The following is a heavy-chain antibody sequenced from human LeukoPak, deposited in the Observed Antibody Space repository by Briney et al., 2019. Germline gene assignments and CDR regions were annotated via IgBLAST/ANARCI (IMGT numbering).Heavy chain of an antibody. CDR1: GFTFSSYA. D-gene: IGHD3-3*01. J-gene: IGHJ4*02. Sequence: GGSLRLSCAASGFTFSSYAMSWVRQAPGKGLEWVSAISHSGGSTYYADSVKGRFTISRDNSKNTLYLQMNSLKTEDTAVYYCTTGIRFLEWLYQDGMLDYWGQGTLVTVSS. V-gene: IGHV3-23*01. CDR2: ISHSGGST. CDR3: TTGIRFLEWLYQDGMLDY.